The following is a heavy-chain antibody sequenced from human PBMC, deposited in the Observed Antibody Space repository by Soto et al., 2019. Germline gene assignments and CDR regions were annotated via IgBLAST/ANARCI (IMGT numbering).Heavy chain of an antibody. CDR2: IRNKPNSYTT. V-gene: IGHV3-72*01. CDR1: GFAFSDHY. Sequence: PGGSLRLSCAASGFAFSDHYMDWVRQAPGKGLEWVGRIRNKPNSYTTVYAASVQGRFTISRDDSENSLYLQMNSLRSEDTAVYYCVRASTAYYFDSWGQGSLVTVSS. J-gene: IGHJ4*02. CDR3: VRASTAYYFDS. D-gene: IGHD4-17*01.